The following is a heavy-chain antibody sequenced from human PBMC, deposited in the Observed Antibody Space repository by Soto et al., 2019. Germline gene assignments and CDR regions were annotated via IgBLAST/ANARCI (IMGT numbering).Heavy chain of an antibody. J-gene: IGHJ6*02. CDR1: GGSISSYY. Sequence: QVQLQESGPGLVKPSETLSLTCTVSGGSISSYYWSWIRQPAGKGLEWIGRIYTSGSTNYNPSLKSRVTRSVDTSKNQFSLKLSSVTAADTAVYYCARGGITMVRGVIGDWYYGMDVWGQGTTVTVSS. CDR3: ARGGITMVRGVIGDWYYGMDV. V-gene: IGHV4-4*07. D-gene: IGHD3-10*01. CDR2: IYTSGST.